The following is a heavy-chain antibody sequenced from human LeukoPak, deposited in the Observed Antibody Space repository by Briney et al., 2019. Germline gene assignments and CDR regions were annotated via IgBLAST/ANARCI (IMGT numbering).Heavy chain of an antibody. J-gene: IGHJ4*02. V-gene: IGHV3-33*06. D-gene: IGHD3-3*01. CDR2: IWYDGSNK. CDR3: AKDMIPFTIFGKTDY. CDR1: GFTFSSYG. Sequence: GGPLRLSCAASGFTFSSYGMHWVRQAPGKGLEWVAVIWYDGSNKYYADSVKGRFTISRDNSKNTLYLQMNSLRAEDTAVYYCAKDMIPFTIFGKTDYWGQGTLVTVSS.